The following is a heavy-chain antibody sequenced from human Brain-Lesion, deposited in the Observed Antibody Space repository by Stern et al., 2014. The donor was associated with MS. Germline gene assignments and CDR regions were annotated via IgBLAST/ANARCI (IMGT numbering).Heavy chain of an antibody. CDR3: ARDKEDTNMAFRYFDN. CDR2: ISTTGST. V-gene: IGHV4-61*02. Sequence: VQLVESGPGLVKPSQTLSLTCTVSGGSVGSGSYDWSWIRQPAGKGLEWIGRISTTGSTYYNPSLKSRVSISIDTSKTQFSLKLTSGTAADTAVYYCARDKEDTNMAFRYFDNWGQGTLVTVSS. CDR1: GGSVGSGSYD. D-gene: IGHD5-18*01. J-gene: IGHJ4*02.